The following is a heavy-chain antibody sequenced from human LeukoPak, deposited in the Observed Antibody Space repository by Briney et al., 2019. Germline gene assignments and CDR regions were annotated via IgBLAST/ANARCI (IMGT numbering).Heavy chain of an antibody. CDR1: GFTFSWHW. J-gene: IGHJ5*02. V-gene: IGHV3-7*03. CDR3: VRDES. Sequence: GGSLRLSCAGSGFTFSWHWMSWVRQAPGKGLEWVANINQEGSTKYYVDSVKGRFTISRDNAKNSLYLQMSSLRAENTAVYYCVRDESWGQGTLVTVSS. CDR2: INQEGSTK.